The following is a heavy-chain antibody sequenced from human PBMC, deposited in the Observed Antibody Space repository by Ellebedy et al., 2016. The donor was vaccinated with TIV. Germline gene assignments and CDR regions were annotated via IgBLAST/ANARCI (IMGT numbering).Heavy chain of an antibody. J-gene: IGHJ5*02. CDR3: ARDLRGNDDH. D-gene: IGHD1-1*01. Sequence: ASVKVSCKASGYTFTSYYMHWVRQAPGQGLEWMGIINPSGGSTTYAQRLQGRVTMTRDKSTSTVYMELSSLRSEDTAVYYCARDLRGNDDHWGQGTLVTVSS. V-gene: IGHV1-46*04. CDR1: GYTFTSYY. CDR2: INPSGGST.